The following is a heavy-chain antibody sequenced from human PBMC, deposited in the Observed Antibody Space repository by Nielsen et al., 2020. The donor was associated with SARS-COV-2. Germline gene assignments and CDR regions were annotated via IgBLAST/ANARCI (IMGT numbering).Heavy chain of an antibody. J-gene: IGHJ6*02. CDR1: GFTFSSYA. D-gene: IGHD2-15*01. Sequence: GESLKISCAASGFTFSSYAMSWVRQAPGKGLEWVSAISGSGGSTHYADSVKGRFTISRDNAKNSLYLQMNSLRAEDTAVYYCASLIVVAAPTENYYYYYGMDVWGQGTTVTVSS. CDR2: ISGSGGST. CDR3: ASLIVVAAPTENYYYYYGMDV. V-gene: IGHV3-23*01.